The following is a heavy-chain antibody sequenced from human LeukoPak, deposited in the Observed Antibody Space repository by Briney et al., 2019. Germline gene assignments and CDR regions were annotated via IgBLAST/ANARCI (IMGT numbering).Heavy chain of an antibody. V-gene: IGHV3-74*01. CDR3: ARDGSYKLDY. D-gene: IGHD1-26*01. CDR1: GLTFSSAW. CDR2: IRSDGTA. J-gene: IGHJ4*02. Sequence: GGSLRLSCAASGLTFSSAWMHWVRQTPGKRLVWISRIRSDGTATYADSVRGRFTIPRDNAKNTLYLQMNNLRADDTGIYYCARDGSYKLDYWGQGALVTVSS.